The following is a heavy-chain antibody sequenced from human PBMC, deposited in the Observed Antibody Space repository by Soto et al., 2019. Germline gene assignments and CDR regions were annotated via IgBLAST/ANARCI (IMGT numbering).Heavy chain of an antibody. J-gene: IGHJ2*01. CDR2: ISGIGGTT. CDR1: GLTFSSYV. CDR3: ANGSYLIYTYWYFDL. D-gene: IGHD3-10*01. V-gene: IGHV3-23*01. Sequence: EVQLLESGGGLVQPGESLRLSCAASGLTFSSYVMSWVRQAPGKGLEGVSTISGIGGTTYYTDSVKFRFTISRDNADNTLNLQMHGLGAEDTALYYCANGSYLIYTYWYFDLWGRGTPVTVSS.